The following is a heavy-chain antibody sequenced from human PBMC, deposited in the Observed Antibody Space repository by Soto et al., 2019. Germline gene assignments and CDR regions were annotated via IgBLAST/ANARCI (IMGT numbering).Heavy chain of an antibody. CDR3: TTDSYSTIIIVRFDY. V-gene: IGHV3-15*01. J-gene: IGHJ4*01. CDR2: IKSKTDGGTT. Sequence: GGSLRLSCAASGFTFSSYAMSWVRQAPGKGLEWVGRIKSKTDGGTTDYAEPVKGRFAISRDDSNNMVYLQMNSLKIEDTAVYYCTTDSYSTIIIVRFDYWGHGTLVTVSS. D-gene: IGHD3-22*01. CDR1: GFTFSSYA.